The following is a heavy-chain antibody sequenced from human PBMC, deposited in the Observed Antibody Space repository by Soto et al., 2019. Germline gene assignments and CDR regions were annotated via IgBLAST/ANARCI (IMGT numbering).Heavy chain of an antibody. CDR1: GFTFRTYA. CDR2: MSNSGDET. V-gene: IGHV3-23*01. CDR3: AKDAARTSAWYYFDF. Sequence: GGSLRLSCAASGFTFRTYAMGWVRQAPGKGLEWVSVMSNSGDETYYADSVKGRLTISRDNFQNTLYLQLSSLRAEDTAVYYCAKDAARTSAWYYFDFWGQGP. J-gene: IGHJ4*02. D-gene: IGHD6-19*01.